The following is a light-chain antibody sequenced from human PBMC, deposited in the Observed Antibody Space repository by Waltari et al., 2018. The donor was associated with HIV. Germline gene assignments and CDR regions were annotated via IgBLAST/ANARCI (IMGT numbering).Light chain of an antibody. Sequence: SYVLTQPPSISVAPGKTAKITCGGNNIGNRDVHWYHQKAGQAPILVIYDDDDRPSGIPERFSGANSENTATLTINRIEVGDEADYYCQVWDSGSDHVFGSGTTVTVL. CDR1: NIGNRD. CDR2: DDD. J-gene: IGLJ1*01. V-gene: IGLV3-21*01. CDR3: QVWDSGSDHV.